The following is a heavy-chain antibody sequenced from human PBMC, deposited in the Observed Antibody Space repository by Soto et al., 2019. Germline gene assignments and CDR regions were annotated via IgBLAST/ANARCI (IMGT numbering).Heavy chain of an antibody. CDR3: ARTYYDFWSGYYTQPSYYYYGMDV. CDR1: GFTFSSYA. Sequence: GGSLRLSCAASGFTFSSYAMHWVRQAPGKGLEWVAVISYDGSNKYYADSVKGRFTISRDNSKNTLYLQMNSLRAEDTAVYYCARTYYDFWSGYYTQPSYYYYGMDVWGQGTTVTVSS. CDR2: ISYDGSNK. V-gene: IGHV3-30-3*01. D-gene: IGHD3-3*01. J-gene: IGHJ6*02.